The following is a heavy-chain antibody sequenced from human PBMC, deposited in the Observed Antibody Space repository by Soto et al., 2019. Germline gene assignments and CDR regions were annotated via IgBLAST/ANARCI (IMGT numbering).Heavy chain of an antibody. J-gene: IGHJ4*02. CDR2: INPYNGDT. CDR1: GYPFTSYD. Sequence: QVQLVQSVGEVRKAGASVRVSCKTSGYPFTSYDISWVRQAPGQGLEWMGWINPYNGDTNYTQTLQGRVTMTKDTSTTTVYMELRSLKFDDTAVYFCARDPVAGHFDNWGQGTLVTVSS. D-gene: IGHD6-19*01. CDR3: ARDPVAGHFDN. V-gene: IGHV1-18*04.